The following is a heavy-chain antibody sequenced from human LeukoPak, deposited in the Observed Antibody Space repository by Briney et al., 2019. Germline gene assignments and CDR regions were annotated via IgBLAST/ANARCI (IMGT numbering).Heavy chain of an antibody. V-gene: IGHV3-20*04. Sequence: PGGSLRLSCAASGFTFDDYGMSWVRQAPGKGLEWVSGINWNGGSTGYADSVKGRFTISRDNAKNSLYLQMNSLRAEDTALYYCAREYGSGNLMWDYYYYYMDVWGKGTTVTVSS. CDR3: AREYGSGNLMWDYYYYYMDV. CDR1: GFTFDDYG. CDR2: INWNGGST. D-gene: IGHD3-10*01. J-gene: IGHJ6*03.